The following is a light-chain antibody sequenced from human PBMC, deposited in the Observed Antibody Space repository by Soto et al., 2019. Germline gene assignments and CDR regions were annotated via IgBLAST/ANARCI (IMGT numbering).Light chain of an antibody. CDR2: DAS. CDR3: QQRSNWPLT. CDR1: QSVSSF. J-gene: IGKJ4*01. Sequence: EIVLTQSPATLSLSPGERATLSCSASQSVSSFLAWYQQKPGQAPRLLIYDASDRATGIPTRFSGSGSGTDFPLTISSLEPEDFAVYYCQQRSNWPLTFGGGTKVEMK. V-gene: IGKV3-11*01.